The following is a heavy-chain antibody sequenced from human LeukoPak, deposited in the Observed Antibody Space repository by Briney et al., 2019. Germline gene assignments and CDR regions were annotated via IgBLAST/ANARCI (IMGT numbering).Heavy chain of an antibody. Sequence: ASVKVSCKASGGTFSRYAINWVRQAPGQGLEWVGRIIPLVGIPNYPQKFQGRVTITADKATSTAYMDLSSLTSEDTAAYYCARAGDYGINSLPDWGQGTLVTVSS. J-gene: IGHJ4*02. CDR2: IIPLVGIP. CDR1: GGTFSRYA. V-gene: IGHV1-69*04. D-gene: IGHD4-23*01. CDR3: ARAGDYGINSLPD.